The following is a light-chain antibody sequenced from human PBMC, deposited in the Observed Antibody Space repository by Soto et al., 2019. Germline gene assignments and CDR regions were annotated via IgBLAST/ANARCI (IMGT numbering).Light chain of an antibody. CDR2: DVS. CDR3: CSSAGRYTFGV. Sequence: QSALTQPRSVSGSPGQSVTISCTETSSDVGGYNYVSWYQQHPGKAPKLMIYDVSKRPSGVPDRFSGSKSGNTASLTISGLQAQDEADYHCCSSAGRYTFGVFGTGTKLTVL. J-gene: IGLJ1*01. CDR1: SSDVGGYNY. V-gene: IGLV2-11*01.